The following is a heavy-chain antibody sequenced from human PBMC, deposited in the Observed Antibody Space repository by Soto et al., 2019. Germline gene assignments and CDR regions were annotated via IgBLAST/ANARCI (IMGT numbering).Heavy chain of an antibody. V-gene: IGHV2-5*02. CDR2: IYWDDDN. CDR1: GFSLSTSGVG. J-gene: IGHJ6*02. D-gene: IGHD3-10*01. CDR3: AFRLGSWSYYIAHYYSGMDV. Sequence: QITLKESGPTLVKPTQTLTLTCTFSGFSLSTSGVGVGWIRQPPGTALEWLAHIYWDDDNRYSPSLKSRLTLXTXPPXIPVVLIMTNMDPVDTGTYYCAFRLGSWSYYIAHYYSGMDVWGQWTAVTVSS.